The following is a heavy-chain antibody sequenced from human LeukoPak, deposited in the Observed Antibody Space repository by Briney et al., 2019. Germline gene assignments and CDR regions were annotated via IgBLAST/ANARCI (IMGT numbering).Heavy chain of an antibody. D-gene: IGHD3-22*01. CDR1: GFAFSNYL. CDR2: ISAGHTLT. Sequence: PGGSLRLSCAGSGFAFSNYLLSWVRQAPGKGLEWVSTISAGHTLTSFANSVEGRFTISRDNSRNTVFLQMNTLRVEDTPVYYSAKDLEGDDSSDHHLWGQETLVTVSP. V-gene: IGHV3-23*01. J-gene: IGHJ4*02. CDR3: AKDLEGDDSSDHHL.